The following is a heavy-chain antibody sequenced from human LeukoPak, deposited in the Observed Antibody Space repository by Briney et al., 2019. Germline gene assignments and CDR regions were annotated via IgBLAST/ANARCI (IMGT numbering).Heavy chain of an antibody. CDR3: AMANYDFWSGYYSTVNWFDP. CDR2: INHSGST. CDR1: GGSFSGYY. D-gene: IGHD3-3*01. J-gene: IGHJ5*02. V-gene: IGHV4-34*01. Sequence: TSETLSLTCAAYGGSFSGYYWSWIRQPPGKGLEWIGEINHSGSTNYNPSLKSRVTISVDTSKNQFSLKLSSVTAADTAVYYCAMANYDFWSGYYSTVNWFDPWGQGTLVTVSS.